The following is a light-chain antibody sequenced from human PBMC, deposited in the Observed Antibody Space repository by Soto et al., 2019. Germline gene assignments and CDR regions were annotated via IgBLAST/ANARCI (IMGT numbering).Light chain of an antibody. CDR1: RTDVADGYDY. CDR3: TSYTSSTPFYG. CDR2: DVS. V-gene: IGLV2-14*03. J-gene: IGLJ1*01. Sequence: QSVLTQPASVSGSPGQSIAISCTGVRTDVADGYDYVSWYQQHPGQNPQLIIYDVSNRPSGVSDRFSGSKSGNTASLTIFGLQAEDEAEYYCTSYTSSTPFYGFGTGTKVTVL.